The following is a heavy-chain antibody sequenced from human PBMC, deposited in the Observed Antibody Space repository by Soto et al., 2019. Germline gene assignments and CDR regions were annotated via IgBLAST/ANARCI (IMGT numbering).Heavy chain of an antibody. V-gene: IGHV4-59*01. CDR1: GGSISGSY. Sequence: PSETLSLPCRVSGGSISGSYWSWIRQSPGKGLEWLGYVYYTGSTNYSPSLRSRVSISVDTSKNEFALRLSSVTAADTAVYFCARSGAVPVAHMDFSCEGTQVTVHS. D-gene: IGHD3-3*01. CDR3: ARSGAVPVAHMDF. J-gene: IGHJ4*02. CDR2: VYYTGST.